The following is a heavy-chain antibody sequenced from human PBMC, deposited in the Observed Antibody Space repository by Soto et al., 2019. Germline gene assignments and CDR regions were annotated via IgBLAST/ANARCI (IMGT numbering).Heavy chain of an antibody. D-gene: IGHD3-10*01. J-gene: IGHJ6*02. Sequence: LSLTCAVSGGSISSGGYSWSWIRQPPGKGLEWIGYIYHSGSTYYNSSLKSRVTISVDRSKNQFSLKLSSVTAADTAVYYCARTLLWFGELSRGYYYGMDVWGQGTTVTVSS. CDR1: GGSISSGGYS. CDR2: IYHSGST. CDR3: ARTLLWFGELSRGYYYGMDV. V-gene: IGHV4-30-2*01.